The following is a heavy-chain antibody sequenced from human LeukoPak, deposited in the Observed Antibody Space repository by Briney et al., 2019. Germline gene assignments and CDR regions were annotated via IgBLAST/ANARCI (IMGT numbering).Heavy chain of an antibody. D-gene: IGHD3-10*01. CDR2: IYSGGTT. J-gene: IGHJ4*02. CDR1: GFTVSSNY. V-gene: IGHV3-53*01. CDR3: ATRAGSYGYYFDY. Sequence: EGSLRLSCAASGFTVSSNYMSWVRQAPGKGLEWVSFIYSGGTTYYADSVKGRFTISRDNSKNTLYLQMNSLRAEDTAVYYCATRAGSYGYYFDYWGQGTLVTVSS.